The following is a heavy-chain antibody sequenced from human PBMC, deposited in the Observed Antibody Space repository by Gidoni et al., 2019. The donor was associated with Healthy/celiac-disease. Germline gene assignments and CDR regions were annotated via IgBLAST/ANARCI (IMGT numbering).Heavy chain of an antibody. V-gene: IGHV3-21*01. CDR3: ARDDYRRGQYYFDY. J-gene: IGHJ4*02. D-gene: IGHD4-17*01. CDR2: ISSSSSYI. Sequence: EVQLVESGGGLVKPGGSLRLSCAASGFTFSSDSMNWVRQAPGKGLEWVSSISSSSSYIYYADSVKGRFTISRDNAKNSLYLQMNSLRAEDTAVYYCARDDYRRGQYYFDYWGQGTLVTVSS. CDR1: GFTFSSDS.